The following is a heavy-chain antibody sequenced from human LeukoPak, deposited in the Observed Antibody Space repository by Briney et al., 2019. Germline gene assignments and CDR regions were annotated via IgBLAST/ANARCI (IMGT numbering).Heavy chain of an antibody. J-gene: IGHJ3*02. CDR3: AKLHRSVPGTTDAFDI. D-gene: IGHD1-1*01. CDR2: INPNSGGT. CDR1: GYTVTGYY. V-gene: IGHV1-2*02. Sequence: ASVKVSCKASGYTVTGYYMRWVRQAPGQGLEWMGWINPNSGGTNYAQKFQGRVTMTRDTSISTAYMELSRLRSDDTAVYYCAKLHRSVPGTTDAFDIWGQGTMVTVSS.